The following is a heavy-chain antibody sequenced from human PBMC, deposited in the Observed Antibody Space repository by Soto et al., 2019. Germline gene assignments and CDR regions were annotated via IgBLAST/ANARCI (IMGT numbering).Heavy chain of an antibody. V-gene: IGHV4-39*01. D-gene: IGHD2-15*01. Sequence: QLQLQESGPGLVKPSETLSLTCTVSGGSISSSSYYWGWIRQPPGKGLEWIGSIYYSGSTYYNPSLKSRVTISVDTSKNQFSLKLRSVTAADTAVYYCARYCSGGSCYEKFDYWGQGTLVTVSS. CDR3: ARYCSGGSCYEKFDY. CDR2: IYYSGST. CDR1: GGSISSSSYY. J-gene: IGHJ4*02.